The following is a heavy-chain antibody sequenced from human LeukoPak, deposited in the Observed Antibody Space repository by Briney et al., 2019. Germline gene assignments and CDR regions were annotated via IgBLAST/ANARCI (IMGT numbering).Heavy chain of an antibody. D-gene: IGHD5-18*01. CDR2: IYPGDSDT. J-gene: IGHJ3*02. V-gene: IGHV5-51*01. CDR3: ARQADTAMVIRAFDI. Sequence: GESLKISCKGSGYSFTSYWIGWVRQMPGKGLEWMGIIYPGDSDTRYSPSFQGQVTISADKSISTAYLQWSSLKASDTAMYYCARQADTAMVIRAFDIWGQGTMVTVSS. CDR1: GYSFTSYW.